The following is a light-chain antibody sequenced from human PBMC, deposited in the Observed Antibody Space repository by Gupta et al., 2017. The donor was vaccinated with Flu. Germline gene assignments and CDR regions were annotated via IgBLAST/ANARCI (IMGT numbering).Light chain of an antibody. V-gene: IGKV3-15*01. CDR2: GAS. J-gene: IGKJ2*01. Sequence: EIVMTQSPATLSVSPGERATLSCRASQSVSSNLAWYQQKPGQAPRLLIYGASTRATGIPARFSGSGSGTECTLTISSLQSEECAVYYCQQYKNGHPGGYTFGQGTKMEIK. CDR3: QQYKNGHPGGYT. CDR1: QSVSSN.